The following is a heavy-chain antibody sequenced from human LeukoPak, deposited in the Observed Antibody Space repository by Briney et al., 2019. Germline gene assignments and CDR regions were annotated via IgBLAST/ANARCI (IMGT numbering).Heavy chain of an antibody. CDR2: ISGSGGST. J-gene: IGHJ4*02. CDR3: AKDLPLEPTYYYDSSGYNSIFDY. CDR1: GFTFSSYA. D-gene: IGHD3-22*01. Sequence: GGTLRLSCAASGFTFSSYALSWVRQPPGKGLEWVSAISGSGGSTYYADSVKGRFTISRDNSKNTLYLQMNSLRAEDTAVYYCAKDLPLEPTYYYDSSGYNSIFDYWGQGTLVTVSS. V-gene: IGHV3-23*01.